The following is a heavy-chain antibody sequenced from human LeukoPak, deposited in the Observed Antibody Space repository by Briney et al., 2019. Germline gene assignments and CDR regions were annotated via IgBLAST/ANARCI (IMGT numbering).Heavy chain of an antibody. Sequence: GGSLRLSCAASGFTFSDYYMSWIRQAPGKGLEWVSYISSSGSTIYYADSVKGRFTISRDNAKNSLYLQMNSLRAEDTAVYYCAREDYGSASYPYYYYGMDVWGQGTTVTVSS. CDR2: ISSSGSTI. V-gene: IGHV3-11*01. CDR3: AREDYGSASYPYYYYGMDV. J-gene: IGHJ6*02. D-gene: IGHD3-10*01. CDR1: GFTFSDYY.